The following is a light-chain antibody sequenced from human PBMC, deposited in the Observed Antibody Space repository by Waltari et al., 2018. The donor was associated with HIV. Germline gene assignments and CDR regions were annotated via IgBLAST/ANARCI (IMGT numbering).Light chain of an antibody. Sequence: QSVLTQPASVSGTPGQGVTISCSGSSSNIGSNTFSWYQQLPGAAPKLFIFGNVLRTSGVSDRFSGAKSGTSASLAISGLQFEDEPVYFCGVWDDRLSGQAVFGGGTMLTVL. CDR2: GNV. CDR3: GVWDDRLSGQAV. CDR1: SSNIGSNT. J-gene: IGLJ2*01. V-gene: IGLV1-44*01.